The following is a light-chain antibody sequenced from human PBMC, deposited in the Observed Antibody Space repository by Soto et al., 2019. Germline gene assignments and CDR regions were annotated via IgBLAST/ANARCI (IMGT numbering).Light chain of an antibody. V-gene: IGKV1-5*03. CDR1: QSISSW. J-gene: IGKJ1*01. Sequence: DIQMTQSPSTLSAFVGDRVTITCRASQSISSWLAWYQQKPGKAPKLLVYQASTLESGVPFRFSGSGSGTEFTIISNRLHSDYFATYYWQQYDSSSWTFGQGTKVEV. CDR3: QQYDSSSWT. CDR2: QAS.